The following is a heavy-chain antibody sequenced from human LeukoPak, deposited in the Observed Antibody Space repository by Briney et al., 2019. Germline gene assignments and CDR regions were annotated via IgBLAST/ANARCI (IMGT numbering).Heavy chain of an antibody. CDR3: ARDQLRVPSITMVRGVIIMGAFDI. CDR1: GGSFSGYY. J-gene: IGHJ3*02. D-gene: IGHD3-10*01. Sequence: SETLSLTCAVYGGSFSGYYWSWIRQPPGKGLEWIGYIYYSGSTNYNPSLKSRVTISVDTSKNQFSLKLSSVTAADTAVYYCARDQLRVPSITMVRGVIIMGAFDIWGQGTMVTVSS. CDR2: IYYSGST. V-gene: IGHV4-59*01.